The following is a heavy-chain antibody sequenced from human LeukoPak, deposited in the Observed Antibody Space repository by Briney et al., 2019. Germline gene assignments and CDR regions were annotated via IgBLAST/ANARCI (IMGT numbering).Heavy chain of an antibody. CDR1: GGSISSDY. V-gene: IGHV4-4*09. CDR2: IYSSGST. CDR3: AKSYFDYSTYYSYYFNL. J-gene: IGHJ4*02. D-gene: IGHD4-11*01. Sequence: PSETLSLTCTVSGGSISSDYWSWIRQPPGRGLEWIGYIYSSGSTNYNSSLKSRVTISVDTSKNQFALRLSSVTAADTAVYYCAKSYFDYSTYYSYYFNLWGQGALVTVSS.